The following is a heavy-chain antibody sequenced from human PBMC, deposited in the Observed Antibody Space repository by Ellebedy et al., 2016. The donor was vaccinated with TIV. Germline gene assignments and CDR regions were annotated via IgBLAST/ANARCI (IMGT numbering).Heavy chain of an antibody. CDR2: ISVDGRAV. V-gene: IGHV3-30*03. Sequence: GGSLRLXCVGFGFIFSDSVMHWVRQDPGKRLDWVAGISVDGRAVHYPDSVKGRFTISRDNAENTVYLQMNSLRLEDTAVYYCVRGWYSSGHCDVFAMWGQGTIVTVSS. D-gene: IGHD6-19*01. CDR1: GFIFSDSV. CDR3: VRGWYSSGHCDVFAM. J-gene: IGHJ3*02.